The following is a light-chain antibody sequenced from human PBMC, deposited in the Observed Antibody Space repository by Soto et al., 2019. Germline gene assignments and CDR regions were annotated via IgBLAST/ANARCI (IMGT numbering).Light chain of an antibody. V-gene: IGLV1-51*02. Sequence: QSVLTQPPSVSAAPGQKVTISCSGSSSNIGNNYVSWYQQLPGTAPKLLIYENNKRPSGIPDRFSGSKSGTSATLGITGLQTGDEADYYCGTWDSSPSDGPYVFGTGTKVTVL. CDR2: ENN. CDR1: SSNIGNNY. CDR3: GTWDSSPSDGPYV. J-gene: IGLJ1*01.